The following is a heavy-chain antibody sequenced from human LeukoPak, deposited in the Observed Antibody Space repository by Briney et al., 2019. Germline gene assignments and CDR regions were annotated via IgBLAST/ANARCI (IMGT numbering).Heavy chain of an antibody. D-gene: IGHD3-10*01. CDR1: GYTLTELS. J-gene: IGHJ4*02. CDR2: FDPEDGET. Sequence: ASVKVSCKVSGYTLTELSMHWVRQAPGKGLEWMGGFDPEDGETIYAQKFQGRVTMTRNTSISTAYMELSSLRSEDTAVYYCATGLTYYYCSGSQLGDYWGQGTLVTVSS. V-gene: IGHV1-24*01. CDR3: ATGLTYYYCSGSQLGDY.